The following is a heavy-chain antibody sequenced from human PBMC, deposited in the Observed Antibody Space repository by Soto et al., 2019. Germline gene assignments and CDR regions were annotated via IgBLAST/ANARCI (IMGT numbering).Heavy chain of an antibody. Sequence: GGSLRLSCAASGFTFSSSPISWVRQVPGKGLEWVSAISGSGGSTYYADSVKGRFTISRDNSKNTLYLQMNSLRAEDTAVYYCAAPISGSSCYCVAYWGQGTLVTVSS. V-gene: IGHV3-23*01. CDR2: ISGSGGST. J-gene: IGHJ4*02. CDR3: AAPISGSSCYCVAY. CDR1: GFTFSSSP. D-gene: IGHD2-15*01.